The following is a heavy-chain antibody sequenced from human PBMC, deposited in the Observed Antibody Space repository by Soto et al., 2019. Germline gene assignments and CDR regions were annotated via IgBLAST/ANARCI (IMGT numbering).Heavy chain of an antibody. CDR1: GFVFSDFQ. CDR2: ITGTSAFT. Sequence: GGSLRLSCAASGFVFSDFQFNWVRQAPGGGLEWLSSITGTSAFTEYAESIEGRFTISRDNPNKLLFLHMDNLRPEDTAVYYCARDNLAFQGAFDLWGQGTLVTAPQ. V-gene: IGHV3-21*01. CDR3: ARDNLAFQGAFDL. D-gene: IGHD3-16*01. J-gene: IGHJ4*02.